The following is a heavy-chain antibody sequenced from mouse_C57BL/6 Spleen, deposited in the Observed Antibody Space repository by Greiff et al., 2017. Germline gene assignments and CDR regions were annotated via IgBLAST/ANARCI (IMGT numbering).Heavy chain of an antibody. CDR3: AGSGVSFAY. D-gene: IGHD1-1*01. CDR2: IYPGDGDT. Sequence: VKLQESGPELVKPGASVKISCKASGYAFSSSWMNWVKQRPGKGLEWIGRIYPGDGDTNYNGKFKGKATLTADKSSSTAYMQLSSLTSEDSAVYFCAGSGVSFAYWGQGTLVTVSA. J-gene: IGHJ3*01. V-gene: IGHV1-82*01. CDR1: GYAFSSSW.